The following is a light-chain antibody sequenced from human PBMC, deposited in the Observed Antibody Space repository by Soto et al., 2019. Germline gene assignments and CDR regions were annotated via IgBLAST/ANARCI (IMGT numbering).Light chain of an antibody. J-gene: IGKJ5*01. V-gene: IGKV3-20*01. Sequence: EILMTQSPSTLTVSPGERATLSCGASQSVSSTYLAWYQQIPGHAPRLLIYGASHRAAGIPDRLSGRGSGTDFALTIRRLEPEDFTVYYCQQYGSSITFGQGTRLEIK. CDR1: QSVSSTY. CDR2: GAS. CDR3: QQYGSSIT.